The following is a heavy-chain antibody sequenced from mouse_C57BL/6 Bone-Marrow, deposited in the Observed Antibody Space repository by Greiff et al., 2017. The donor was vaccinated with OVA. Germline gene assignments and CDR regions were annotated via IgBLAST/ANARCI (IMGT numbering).Heavy chain of an antibody. J-gene: IGHJ4*01. Sequence: QVQLQQPGAELVKPGASVKMSCKASGYTFTSYWITWVKQRPGQGLEWIGDIYPGSGSTNYNEKFKSKATLTVDTSSSTAYMQLSSLTSEDSAVYYCARPPYYYVSRGYAMDYWGQGTSVTVSS. CDR1: GYTFTSYW. D-gene: IGHD1-1*01. V-gene: IGHV1-55*01. CDR3: ARPPYYYVSRGYAMDY. CDR2: IYPGSGST.